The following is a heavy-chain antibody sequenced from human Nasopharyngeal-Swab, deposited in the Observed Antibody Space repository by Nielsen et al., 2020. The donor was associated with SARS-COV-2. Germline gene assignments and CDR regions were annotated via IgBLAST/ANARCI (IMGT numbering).Heavy chain of an antibody. Sequence: SETLSLTCTVSGGSISSGGYYWSWIRQHPGKGLEWIGYIYYSGSTYYNPSLKSRVTIPVDTSKNQFSLKLSSVTAADTAVYYCAGVLFTYFDYWGQGTLVTVSS. CDR1: GGSISSGGYY. CDR2: IYYSGST. J-gene: IGHJ4*02. D-gene: IGHD2/OR15-2a*01. CDR3: AGVLFTYFDY. V-gene: IGHV4-31*03.